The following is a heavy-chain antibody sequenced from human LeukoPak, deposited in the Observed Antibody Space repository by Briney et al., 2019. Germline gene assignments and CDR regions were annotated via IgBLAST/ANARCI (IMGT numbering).Heavy chain of an antibody. J-gene: IGHJ6*03. V-gene: IGHV3-23*01. CDR1: GFTFSSHA. CDR3: ARGGGRYSNYYYYYMDV. CDR2: IISSGDNT. D-gene: IGHD4-11*01. Sequence: PGGSLRLSCAASGFTFSSHAMSWVRQAPGKGLEWVSAIISSGDNTNYADSVKGRFTISRDNSKNTLYLQMNSLRAEDTAVYYCARGGGRYSNYYYYYMDVWGKGTTVTVSS.